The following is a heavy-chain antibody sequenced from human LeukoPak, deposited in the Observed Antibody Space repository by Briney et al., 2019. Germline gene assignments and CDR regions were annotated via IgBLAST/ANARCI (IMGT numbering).Heavy chain of an antibody. CDR2: IGTTGDT. Sequence: GGSLRLSCAASGFTFSSYDMHWARQVTGKGLEWVSSIGTTGDTHYAVSVKGRFTISRENAKNSLYLQMSSLSAGDTAVYYCARSFYGDYPYWGQGTLVTVSS. CDR3: ARSFYGDYPY. V-gene: IGHV3-13*01. J-gene: IGHJ4*02. CDR1: GFTFSSYD. D-gene: IGHD4-17*01.